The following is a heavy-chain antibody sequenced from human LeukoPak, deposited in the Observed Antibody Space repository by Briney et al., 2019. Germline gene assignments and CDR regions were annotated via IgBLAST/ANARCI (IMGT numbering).Heavy chain of an antibody. CDR1: RFTFTGYA. CDR3: AKDDGRTYYLDF. D-gene: IGHD1-26*01. V-gene: IGHV3-23*01. Sequence: PGGSLRLSCAASRFTFTGYAMTWVRQAPGKRLEWVSAINGGGIITYYADSVSGRFTISRDNSKNTLYLQMNSLRAEDTAVYFCAKDDGRTYYLDFWGQGTLVTVSS. CDR2: INGGGIIT. J-gene: IGHJ4*02.